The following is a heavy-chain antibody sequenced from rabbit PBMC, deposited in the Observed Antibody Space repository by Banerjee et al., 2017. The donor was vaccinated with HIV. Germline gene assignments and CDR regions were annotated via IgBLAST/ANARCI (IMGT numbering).Heavy chain of an antibody. Sequence: QEQLVESGGGLVQPEGSLTLTCTASGFDFSSNPMSWVRQAPGKGLEWIGCIYTGSGNSYYASWAKGRFTISKTSSTTVTLQMTSLTAADTATYFCARGLLAALWGPGTLVTVS. CDR1: GFDFSSNP. V-gene: IGHV1S45*01. D-gene: IGHD1-1*01. CDR3: ARGLLAAL. J-gene: IGHJ4*01. CDR2: IYTGSGNS.